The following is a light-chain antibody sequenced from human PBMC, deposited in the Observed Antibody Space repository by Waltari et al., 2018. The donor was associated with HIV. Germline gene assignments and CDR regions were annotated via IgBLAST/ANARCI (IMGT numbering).Light chain of an antibody. CDR3: CSYAGSDVV. J-gene: IGLJ2*01. Sequence: ISCTGTSSDVGVYNYISWYQQHPGKAPKLMIFEVTKRPSGVPDRFSGSKSGNTASLTVSGLQAEDEAVYYCCSYAGSDVVFGGGTKLTVL. CDR1: SSDVGVYNY. V-gene: IGLV2-8*01. CDR2: EVT.